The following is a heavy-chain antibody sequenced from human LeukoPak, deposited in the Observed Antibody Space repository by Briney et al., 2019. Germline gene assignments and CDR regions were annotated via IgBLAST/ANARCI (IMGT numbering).Heavy chain of an antibody. CDR3: ANAVPGDDDY. J-gene: IGHJ4*02. CDR1: GFPFNTYA. CDR2: ISGSGVNT. D-gene: IGHD2-2*01. Sequence: GSLGLSCAASGFPFNTYAMGWVRMAPGKGLERVSTISGSGVNTYYADSLKCQFTISRDNSKYTLYLQMNSLRAEDTAIYYCANAVPGDDDYWGQGTLVTVSS. V-gene: IGHV3-23*01.